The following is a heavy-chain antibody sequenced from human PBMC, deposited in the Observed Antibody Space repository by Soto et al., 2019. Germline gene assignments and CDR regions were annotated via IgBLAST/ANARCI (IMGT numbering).Heavy chain of an antibody. Sequence: ASVKVSCKASGYTFTSYAMHWVRQAPGQRLEWMGWINAGNGNTKYSQKFQGRVTITTDTSTSTAYMELSSLRSEDTAVYYCAIWKELELRSFDYWGQGTLVTVSS. CDR2: INAGNGNT. J-gene: IGHJ4*02. V-gene: IGHV1-3*01. CDR1: GYTFTSYA. CDR3: AIWKELELRSFDY. D-gene: IGHD1-7*01.